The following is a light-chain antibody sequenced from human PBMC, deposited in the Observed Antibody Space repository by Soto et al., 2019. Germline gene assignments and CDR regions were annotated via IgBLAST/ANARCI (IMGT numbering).Light chain of an antibody. J-gene: IGLJ2*01. V-gene: IGLV1-40*01. Sequence: QSVLTQPPSVSGAPGQRVSISCTGTGSNIGAGYDVHWYQHLPGTAPKLLIFGDINRPSGVPDRFSGSKSGTSASLAITGLQAEDEADYYCQSYDSSLSISVFGGGTKVTVL. CDR1: GSNIGAGYD. CDR2: GDI. CDR3: QSYDSSLSISV.